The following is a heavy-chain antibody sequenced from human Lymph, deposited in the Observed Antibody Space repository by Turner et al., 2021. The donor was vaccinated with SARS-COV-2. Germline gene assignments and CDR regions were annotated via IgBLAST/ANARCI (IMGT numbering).Heavy chain of an antibody. CDR3: ARFTASIEVTGRYFDY. CDR2: ISVYNGNT. D-gene: IGHD6-19*01. Sequence: QVQLVQSGAEVKKHGASVKVSCKASGYTFTSYGISWVRQAPGKGLEWRRWISVYNGNTNYAQKLQGRVTMTTDTSTSTAYMELRSLRSDDTAVYYCARFTASIEVTGRYFDYWGQGTLVTVSS. CDR1: GYTFTSYG. J-gene: IGHJ4*02. V-gene: IGHV1-18*01.